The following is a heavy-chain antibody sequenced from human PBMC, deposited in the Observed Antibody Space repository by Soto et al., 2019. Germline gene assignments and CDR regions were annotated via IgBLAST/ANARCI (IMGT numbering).Heavy chain of an antibody. CDR1: GASLSRGNYY. J-gene: IGHJ4*01. Sequence: QVQLQESGPGLVKPSQTLSLTCTVSGASLSRGNYYWSWFRQPPGKGLEWLGYPYYGGSTSYNPSLQSRVAISVDTSKNQFSLRLNSLTAADTAVYFCARDVGPAYYGSGRPFDNCG. CDR2: PYYGGST. D-gene: IGHD3-10*01. V-gene: IGHV4-30-4*01. CDR3: ARDVGPAYYGSGRPFDN.